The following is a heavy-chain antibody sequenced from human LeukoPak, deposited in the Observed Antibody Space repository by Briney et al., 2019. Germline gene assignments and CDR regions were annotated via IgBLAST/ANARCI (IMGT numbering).Heavy chain of an antibody. D-gene: IGHD3-3*01. CDR2: IYPGDSDT. Sequence: GESLKISCKGSGYSFTSYWIGWVRQMPGKGLEWMGIIYPGDSDTRYSPSFQGQVTISADKSISTAYLQWSSLKASDTAMYYCARQAIFGVVILTSYFDYWGQGTLVTVSS. V-gene: IGHV5-51*01. CDR3: ARQAIFGVVILTSYFDY. CDR1: GYSFTSYW. J-gene: IGHJ4*02.